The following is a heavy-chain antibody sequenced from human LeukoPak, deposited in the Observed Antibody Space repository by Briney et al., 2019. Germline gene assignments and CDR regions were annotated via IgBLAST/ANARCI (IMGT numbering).Heavy chain of an antibody. CDR3: AKEDTAMVRSPFGVDC. CDR1: GFTFSNAW. D-gene: IGHD5-18*01. V-gene: IGHV3-21*01. Sequence: GGSLRLSCAASGFTFSNAWMNWVRQAPGKGLEWVSSISSSSSYIYYADSVKGRFTISRDNAKNSLYLQMNSLRAEDTAVYYCAKEDTAMVRSPFGVDCWGQGTLVTASS. CDR2: ISSSSSYI. J-gene: IGHJ4*02.